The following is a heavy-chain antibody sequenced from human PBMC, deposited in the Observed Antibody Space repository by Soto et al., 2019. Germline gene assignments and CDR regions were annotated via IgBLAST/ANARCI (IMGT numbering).Heavy chain of an antibody. J-gene: IGHJ5*02. CDR1: GGTFSSYA. Sequence: QVQLVQSGAEVKKPGSSVKVSCKASGGTFSSYAISWVRQAPGQGLEWMGGIIPIFGTANYAQKFQGRVTITADESTSTAYMELGSLRAEDTAVYYCARVMGGIAAAVGWFDPWGQGTLVTVSS. V-gene: IGHV1-69*01. CDR2: IIPIFGTA. CDR3: ARVMGGIAAAVGWFDP. D-gene: IGHD6-13*01.